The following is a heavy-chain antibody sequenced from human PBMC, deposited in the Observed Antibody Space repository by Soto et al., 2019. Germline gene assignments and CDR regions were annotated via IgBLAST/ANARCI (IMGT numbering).Heavy chain of an antibody. J-gene: IGHJ6*02. CDR3: ARAAGIMTRGFHGMDV. Sequence: ESGGGLVQPGGSLRLSCAASGFAFRDYEMNWVRQAPGKGLEWISYISSTASTIHYADSVKGRFTISRDNAKNSVYLQMNSLRAEDSAVYYCARAAGIMTRGFHGMDVWGQGTTVTVSS. CDR2: ISSTASTI. D-gene: IGHD3-10*01. V-gene: IGHV3-48*03. CDR1: GFAFRDYE.